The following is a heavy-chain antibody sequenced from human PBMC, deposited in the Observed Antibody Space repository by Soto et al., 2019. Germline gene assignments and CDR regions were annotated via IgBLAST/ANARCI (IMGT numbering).Heavy chain of an antibody. V-gene: IGHV1-18*01. CDR3: ARDTDRRYDYYYYMDV. J-gene: IGHJ6*03. CDR2: ISAYNGNT. Sequence: ASVKVSCKASGYTFTSYGISWVRQAPGQGLEWMGWISAYNGNTNYAQKLQGRVTMTTDTSTSTAYMELRSLRSDDTAVYYCARDTDRRYDYYYYMDVGGKGTRVTVSS. D-gene: IGHD4-4*01. CDR1: GYTFTSYG.